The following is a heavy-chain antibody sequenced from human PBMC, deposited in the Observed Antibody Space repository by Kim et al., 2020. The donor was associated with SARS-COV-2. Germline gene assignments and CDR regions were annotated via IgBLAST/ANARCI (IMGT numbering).Heavy chain of an antibody. CDR2: GTT. V-gene: IGHV1-46*01. CDR3: ARDLGAAFDL. D-gene: IGHD3-10*01. J-gene: IGHJ3*01. Sequence: GTTTYAQKFQGRVTMTRDTSTSTVYMELSRLRSEDTAVYYCARDLGAAFDLWGQGTTVTFSS.